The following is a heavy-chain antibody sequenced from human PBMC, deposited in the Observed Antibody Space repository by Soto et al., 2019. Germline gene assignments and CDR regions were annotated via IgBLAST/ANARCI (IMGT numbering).Heavy chain of an antibody. V-gene: IGHV4-31*03. J-gene: IGHJ6*02. Sequence: LSLTCTVSGGSISSGGYYWSWIRQHPGKGLEWIGYIYYSGSTYYNPSLKSRVTISVDTSKNQFSLKLSSVTAADTAVYYCARGAGIVVPPVGYGMDVWGQGTTVTVSS. CDR3: ARGAGIVVPPVGYGMDV. CDR1: GGSISSGGYY. D-gene: IGHD2-15*01. CDR2: IYYSGST.